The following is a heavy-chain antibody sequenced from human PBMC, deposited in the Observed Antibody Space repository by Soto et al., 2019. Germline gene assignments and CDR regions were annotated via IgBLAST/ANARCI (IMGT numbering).Heavy chain of an antibody. J-gene: IGHJ3*01. CDR2: IIPMLNIT. Sequence: QVQLVQSGAEVKKPGSSVKVSCKASGGTFSTYTIIWVRQAPGQGLEWMGRIIPMLNITNTAQSFQDRVTVIAAKSTLTASLELSPLRSDDTPMYFCTLGTWSAETFDLLGRGTMVTVSS. D-gene: IGHD6-13*01. CDR1: GGTFSTYT. V-gene: IGHV1-69*02. CDR3: TLGTWSAETFDL.